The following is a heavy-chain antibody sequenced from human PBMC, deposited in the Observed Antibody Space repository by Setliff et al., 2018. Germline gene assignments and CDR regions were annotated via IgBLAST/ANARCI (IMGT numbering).Heavy chain of an antibody. CDR3: ARDKGYGSSGYYFYYYYYMDV. CDR1: GYTFTDYA. V-gene: IGHV1-3*01. Sequence: ASVKVSCKASGYTFTDYAMRWVRQAPGQRLEWMGWINPGNGNTKYSQKFQGRVTITRDTSASTAYMELSSLRSEDTAVYYCARDKGYGSSGYYFYYYYYMDVWGKGTTVTVSS. J-gene: IGHJ6*03. D-gene: IGHD3-22*01. CDR2: INPGNGNT.